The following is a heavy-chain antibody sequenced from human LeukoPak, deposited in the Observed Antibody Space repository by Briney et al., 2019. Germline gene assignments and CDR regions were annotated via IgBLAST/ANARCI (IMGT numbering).Heavy chain of an antibody. CDR2: IIPILGTA. CDR3: ASRRFTDLYYYYMDV. Sequence: GSSVKVSCKASGGTFSSYAISWVRQAPGQGLEWMGGIIPILGTANYAQKFQGRVTITTDESTSTAYMELSSLRSEDTAVYYCASRRFTDLYYYYMDVWGKGTTVTVSS. J-gene: IGHJ6*03. CDR1: GGTFSSYA. D-gene: IGHD3-3*01. V-gene: IGHV1-69*05.